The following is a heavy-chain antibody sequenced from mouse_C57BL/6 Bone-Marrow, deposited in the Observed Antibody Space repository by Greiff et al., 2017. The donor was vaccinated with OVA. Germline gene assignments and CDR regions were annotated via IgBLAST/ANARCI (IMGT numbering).Heavy chain of an antibody. V-gene: IGHV1-64*01. CDR3: ASPLDGDGDY. Sequence: QVQLKQPGAELVKPGASVKLSCKASGFTFTSYWMPWVQQRPGQGLEWIGMIHPNSGSTNYNEKFKSKATLTVDKSASTDYMQLSSLTSEDTAVYYCASPLDGDGDYWGQGTTLTVSS. CDR1: GFTFTSYW. CDR2: IHPNSGST. D-gene: IGHD2-3*01. J-gene: IGHJ2*01.